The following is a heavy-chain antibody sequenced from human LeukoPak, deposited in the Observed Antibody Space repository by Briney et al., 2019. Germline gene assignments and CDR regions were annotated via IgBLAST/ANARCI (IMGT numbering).Heavy chain of an antibody. Sequence: GESLKISCKGSGYSFTSYWISWVRQMPGKGLEWMGRIDPSDSYTNYSPSFQGHVTISADKSISTAYLQWSSLKAPDTAMYYCAGDVYYDSYGMDVWGQGTTVTVSS. D-gene: IGHD3-10*01. CDR3: AGDVYYDSYGMDV. CDR2: IDPSDSYT. CDR1: GYSFTSYW. V-gene: IGHV5-10-1*01. J-gene: IGHJ6*02.